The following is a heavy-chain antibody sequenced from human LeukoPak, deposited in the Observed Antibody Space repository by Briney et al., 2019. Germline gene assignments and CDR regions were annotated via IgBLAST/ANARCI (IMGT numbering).Heavy chain of an antibody. CDR2: IYYSGST. D-gene: IGHD3-22*01. V-gene: IGHV4-31*03. Sequence: PSETLSLTCTVSGGSTSRGGYYWSWIRQYPGKGLEWIGNIYYSGSTYYNPSLKRRVTISVDKAKNQFSLKLTSVTAADTAVYFCARRIISGYTDYWGQGTLVTVSS. CDR1: GGSTSRGGYY. CDR3: ARRIISGYTDY. J-gene: IGHJ4*02.